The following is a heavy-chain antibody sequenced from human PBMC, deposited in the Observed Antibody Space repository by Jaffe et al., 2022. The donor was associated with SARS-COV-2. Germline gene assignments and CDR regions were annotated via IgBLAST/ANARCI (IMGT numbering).Heavy chain of an antibody. D-gene: IGHD3-22*01. Sequence: EVQLVESGGGLVQPGGSLRLSCAASGFTFSSYSMNWVRQAPGKGLEWVSYISSSSSTIYYADSVKGRFTISRDNAKNSLYLQMNSLRAEDTAVYYCARTGYYYDSSGYYPYSYYYMDVWGKGTTVTVSS. CDR3: ARTGYYYDSSGYYPYSYYYMDV. V-gene: IGHV3-48*01. CDR2: ISSSSSTI. CDR1: GFTFSSYS. J-gene: IGHJ6*03.